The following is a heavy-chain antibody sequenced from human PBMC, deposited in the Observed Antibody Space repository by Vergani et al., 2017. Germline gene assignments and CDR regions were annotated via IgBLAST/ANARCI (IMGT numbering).Heavy chain of an antibody. CDR2: IIPVLGKT. D-gene: IGHD2-21*02. Sequence: QVQLVQSGAEAKKPGSSVKVSCKASGATFRSNTISWVRQVPGQGLEWMGRIIPVLGKTKYAQDFQGRLTITADTSTSTAYMELTSLRSQDTAVYYCARDPRGYGGDPEDYYYGMDVWGQGTTVTVSS. CDR1: GATFRSNT. V-gene: IGHV1-69*08. CDR3: ARDPRGYGGDPEDYYYGMDV. J-gene: IGHJ6*02.